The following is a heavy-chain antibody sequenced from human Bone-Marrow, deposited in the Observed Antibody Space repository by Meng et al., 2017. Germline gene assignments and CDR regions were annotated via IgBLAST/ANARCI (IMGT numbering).Heavy chain of an antibody. Sequence: VQLVESGGGCVKPGGSLRLSCAASGFTFSSYGMHWVRQAPGKGLEWVAVIWYDGSNKYYADSVKGRFTISRDNSKNTLYLQMNSLRAEDTAVYYCARGGYSSSWYWGDFDYWGQGTLVTVSS. CDR2: IWYDGSNK. CDR3: ARGGYSSSWYWGDFDY. J-gene: IGHJ4*02. CDR1: GFTFSSYG. D-gene: IGHD6-13*01. V-gene: IGHV3-33*08.